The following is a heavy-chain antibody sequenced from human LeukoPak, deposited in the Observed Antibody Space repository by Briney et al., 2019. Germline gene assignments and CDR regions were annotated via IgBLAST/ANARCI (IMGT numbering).Heavy chain of an antibody. D-gene: IGHD1-26*01. Sequence: GGSLRLSCAASGFTFSSYSMNWVRQAPGKGLEWVSYISSSSSTIYYADSVKGRFTISRDNAKNSLYLQMNSLRAEDTAVYYCAQLNSGSFPDYFDYWGQGTLVTVSS. V-gene: IGHV3-48*01. CDR2: ISSSSSTI. CDR1: GFTFSSYS. CDR3: AQLNSGSFPDYFDY. J-gene: IGHJ4*02.